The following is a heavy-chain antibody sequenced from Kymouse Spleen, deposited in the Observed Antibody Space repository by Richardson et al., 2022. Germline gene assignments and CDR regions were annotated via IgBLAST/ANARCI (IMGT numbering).Heavy chain of an antibody. V-gene: IGHV3-73*02. Sequence: EVQLVESGGGLVQPGGSLKLSCAASGFTFSGSAMHWVRQASGKGLEWVGRIRSKANSYATAYAASVKGRFTISRDDSKNTAYLQMNSLKTEDTAVYYCTRQSSSSSDFDYWGQGTLVTVSS. D-gene: IGHD6-6*01. CDR2: IRSKANSYAT. CDR1: GFTFSGSA. J-gene: IGHJ4*02. CDR3: TRQSSSSSDFDY.